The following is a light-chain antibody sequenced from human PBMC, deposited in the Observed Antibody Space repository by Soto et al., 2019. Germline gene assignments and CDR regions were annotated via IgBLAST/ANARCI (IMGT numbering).Light chain of an antibody. J-gene: IGLJ2*01. CDR1: SSDVAGSDY. Sequence: QSALTQPPSASGSPGQSVTISCTGTSSDVAGSDYVSWYQQHPGKAPKLIIYEVTKRPAGVPDRFSGSKSGNTASLTVSGLQADDESYYYCSSFARGDNPHVLFGGGPTVTVL. CDR3: SSFARGDNPHVL. CDR2: EVT. V-gene: IGLV2-8*01.